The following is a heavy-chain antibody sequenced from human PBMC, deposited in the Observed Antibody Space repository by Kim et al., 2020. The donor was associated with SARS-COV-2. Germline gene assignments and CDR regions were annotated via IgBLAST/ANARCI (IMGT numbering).Heavy chain of an antibody. V-gene: IGHV3-33*06. CDR3: AKEGGYYYGSGSGYYYYGMDV. J-gene: IGHJ6*02. Sequence: GGSLRLSCAASGFTFSSYGMHWVRQAPGKGLEWVAVIWYDGSNKYYADSVKGRFTISRDNSKNTLYLQMNSLRAEDTAVYYCAKEGGYYYGSGSGYYYYGMDVWGQGTTVTVSS. CDR2: IWYDGSNK. D-gene: IGHD3-10*01. CDR1: GFTFSSYG.